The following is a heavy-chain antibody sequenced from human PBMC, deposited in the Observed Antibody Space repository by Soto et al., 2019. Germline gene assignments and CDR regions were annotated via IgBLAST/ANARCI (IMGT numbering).Heavy chain of an antibody. CDR1: GFTFSTYA. CDR2: ISDSGSST. J-gene: IGHJ4*02. CDR3: VKEWTPRRAFDH. D-gene: IGHD5-12*01. V-gene: IGHV3-23*01. Sequence: PGGSLRLSCAASGFTFSTYAMNWVRQAPGKGLEWVSTISDSGSSTYYADSVKGRFTISRDNSKNTLYLQMNNLRVEDTAKYYCVKEWTPRRAFDHWGQGTLVTVSS.